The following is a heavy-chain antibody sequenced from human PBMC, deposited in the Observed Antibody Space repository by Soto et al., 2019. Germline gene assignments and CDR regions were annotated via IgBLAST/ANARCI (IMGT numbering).Heavy chain of an antibody. CDR1: GFTFSSYG. Sequence: GGSLRLSCAASGFTFSSYGMHWVRQAPGKGLEWVAVIWYDGSNKYYADSVKGRFTISRDNSKNTLYLQMNSLRAEDTAVYYCARDAVNYGSGSYFPYYYYYYMDVWGKGTTVTVSS. J-gene: IGHJ6*03. D-gene: IGHD3-10*01. CDR3: ARDAVNYGSGSYFPYYYYYYMDV. CDR2: IWYDGSNK. V-gene: IGHV3-33*01.